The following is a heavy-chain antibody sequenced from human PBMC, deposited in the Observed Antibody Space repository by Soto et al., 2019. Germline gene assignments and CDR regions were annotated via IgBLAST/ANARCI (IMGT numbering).Heavy chain of an antibody. V-gene: IGHV4-39*01. J-gene: IGHJ5*02. CDR2: IYYSGTS. CDR1: GGSINDDTYY. Sequence: QLQLQESGPGLVKPSEALSLTCTVSGGSINDDTYYWGWIRQPPGKWLEWLGSIYYSGTSSYHPSLEGPITRSVDTSKKQLSLRLRSVTAADTAVYYCSILHCHFPNCVPLDPWGQGTLVIVSS. D-gene: IGHD1-1*01. CDR3: SILHCHFPNCVPLDP.